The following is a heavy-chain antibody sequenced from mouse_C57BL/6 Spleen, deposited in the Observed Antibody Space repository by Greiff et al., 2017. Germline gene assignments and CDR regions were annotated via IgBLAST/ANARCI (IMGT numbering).Heavy chain of an antibody. CDR2: INPSNGGT. CDR1: GYTFTSYW. Sequence: QVQLQQPGTELVKPGASVKLSCKASGYTFTSYWMHWVKQRPGQGLEWIGNINPSNGGTNYNEKFKSKATLTVDKSSSTAYMQLSSLTSEDSAVYYCAREGVGGSSYVAWFAYWGQGTLVTVSA. J-gene: IGHJ3*01. V-gene: IGHV1-53*01. D-gene: IGHD1-1*01. CDR3: AREGVGGSSYVAWFAY.